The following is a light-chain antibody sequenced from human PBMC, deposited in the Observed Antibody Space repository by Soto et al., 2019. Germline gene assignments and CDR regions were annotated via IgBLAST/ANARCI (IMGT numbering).Light chain of an antibody. Sequence: DTVMSQPADSTALSLCESATSSCQCTHCVLYSSNNKNYLAWYQQKPGQPPKLLICWASTRESGVPDRFSGSGSGTDFTLTISSLQAEDVAVYYCQQYYSTPPTFGQGTRLEI. CDR3: QQYYSTPPT. CDR1: HCVLYSSNNKNY. J-gene: IGKJ5*01. CDR2: WAS. V-gene: IGKV4-1*01.